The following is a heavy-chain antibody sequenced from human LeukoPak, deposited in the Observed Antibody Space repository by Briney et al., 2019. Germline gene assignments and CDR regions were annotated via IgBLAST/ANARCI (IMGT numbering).Heavy chain of an antibody. V-gene: IGHV7-4-1*02. CDR1: GYTFTSYA. CDR3: AIMTYYDFWSGTNYYYYYGMDV. J-gene: IGHJ6*02. Sequence: ASVKVSCKASGYTFTSYAMNWVRQAPGQGLEWMGWINTNTGSPTYAQGFTGRFVFSLDTSVSTAYLQISSLKAEDTAVYYCAIMTYYDFWSGTNYYYYYGMDVWGQGTTVTVSS. D-gene: IGHD3-3*01. CDR2: INTNTGSP.